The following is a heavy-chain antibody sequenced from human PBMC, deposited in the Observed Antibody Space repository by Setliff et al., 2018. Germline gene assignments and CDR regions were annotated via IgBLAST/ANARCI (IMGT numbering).Heavy chain of an antibody. CDR3: ARAPNDLGVDWLFNNYFDY. Sequence: SLTCNVSGGSVSSGYYYWDWIRQPPGKGLEWIGTVYYTGRTYYNPSLKSRVTIAVDAPDNHFSLKLRSVTAADTAVYYCARAPNDLGVDWLFNNYFDYWGHGTLVTVSS. V-gene: IGHV4-39*02. J-gene: IGHJ4*01. D-gene: IGHD3-9*01. CDR2: VYYTGRT. CDR1: GGSVSSGYYY.